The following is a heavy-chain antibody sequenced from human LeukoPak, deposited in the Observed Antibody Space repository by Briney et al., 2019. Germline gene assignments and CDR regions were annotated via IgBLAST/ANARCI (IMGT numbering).Heavy chain of an antibody. CDR3: ARDLMETSSWTTEGFDP. J-gene: IGHJ5*02. V-gene: IGHV3-48*01. CDR2: ISSSSSTI. Sequence: PGGSLRLSCAASGFTFSSYSMNWVRQAPGKGLEWVSYISSSSSTIYYADSVKGRFTISRDNAKNSLYLQMNSLRAEDTAVYYCARDLMETSSWTTEGFDPWGQGTLVTVSS. D-gene: IGHD3/OR15-3a*01. CDR1: GFTFSSYS.